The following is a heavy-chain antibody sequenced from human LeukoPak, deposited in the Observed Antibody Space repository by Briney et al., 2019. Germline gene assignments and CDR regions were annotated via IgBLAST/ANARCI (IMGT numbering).Heavy chain of an antibody. V-gene: IGHV4-61*02. Sequence: PSQTLSLTCTVSGDSISRGRYYWSWVRQPAGKELEWIGRIYASGKTDYNPYTPSLKSRVAMSLDTSRNQVSLYLTSVTAADTAMYFCARSFSEKFYFESWGQGTLVTVSS. CDR3: ARSFSEKFYFES. D-gene: IGHD1-26*01. J-gene: IGHJ4*02. CDR1: GDSISRGRYY. CDR2: IYASGKT.